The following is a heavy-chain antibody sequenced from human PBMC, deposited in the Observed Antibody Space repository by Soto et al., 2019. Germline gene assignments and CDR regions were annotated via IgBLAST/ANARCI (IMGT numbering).Heavy chain of an antibody. D-gene: IGHD4-17*01. CDR1: GGSFSGYY. J-gene: IGHJ5*02. Sequence: QVQLQQWGAGLLKPSETLSLTCAVYGGSFSGYYWSWIRQPPGKGLEWIGEINHSGSTNYNPSLKSRVTISVDTSTNQFSLKLSSVTAADTAVYYCARSCVRTTSGKRRWFDPWGQGTLVTVSS. CDR2: INHSGST. V-gene: IGHV4-34*01. CDR3: ARSCVRTTSGKRRWFDP.